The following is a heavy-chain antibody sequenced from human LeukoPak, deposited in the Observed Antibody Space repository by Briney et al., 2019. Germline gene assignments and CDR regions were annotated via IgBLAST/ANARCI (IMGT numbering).Heavy chain of an antibody. CDR3: ARFGSSYYQFDY. D-gene: IGHD3-22*01. Sequence: PGGSLRLSCAASGFTFSSYSMNWVRQAPGKGLEWVSSISSSSSYIYYADSVKGRFTISRDNAKNSLYLQMNSLRAEDTAVYYCARFGSSYYQFDYWGQGTLVTVSS. CDR1: GFTFSSYS. J-gene: IGHJ4*02. CDR2: ISSSSSYI. V-gene: IGHV3-21*01.